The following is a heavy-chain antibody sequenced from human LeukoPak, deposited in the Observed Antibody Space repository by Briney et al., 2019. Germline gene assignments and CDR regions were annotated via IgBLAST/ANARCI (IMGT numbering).Heavy chain of an antibody. CDR1: GYSFTDYW. CDR3: XXXXXAYYYEGIGYYPSD. CDR2: VYPGDSNT. D-gene: IGHD3-22*01. J-gene: IGHJ4*02. Sequence: GESLKISCGASGYSFTDYWIGWVRQMPGKGLEWMGIVYPGDSNTKYSPSFQGQVTISADKSINTAYLRWRSLKASDTAMYYCXXXXXAYYYEGIGYYPSDWGRGTLVTVSS. V-gene: IGHV5-51*01.